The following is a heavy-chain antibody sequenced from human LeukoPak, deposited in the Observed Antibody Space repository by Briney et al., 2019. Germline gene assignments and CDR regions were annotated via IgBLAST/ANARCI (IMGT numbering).Heavy chain of an antibody. CDR1: GGSISSGSYY. CDR3: ARDGVAVAGFDY. V-gene: IGHV4-61*10. CDR2: IYYSGST. J-gene: IGHJ4*02. D-gene: IGHD6-19*01. Sequence: SETLSLTCTVSGGSISSGSYYWSWIRQPAGKGLEWIGYIYYSGSTNYNPSLKSRVTISVDTSKNQFSLKLSSVTAADTAVYYCARDGVAVAGFDYWGQGTLVTVSS.